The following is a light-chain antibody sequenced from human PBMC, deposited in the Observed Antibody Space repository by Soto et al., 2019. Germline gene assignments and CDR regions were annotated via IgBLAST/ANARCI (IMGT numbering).Light chain of an antibody. Sequence: EIVLTQSPATRSLPPVERGTLSVMASQSVSSYLAWYQQKPGQAPRLLIYDASNRATGIPARFSGSGSGTDFTLTISSLEPEDFAVYYCQQRSNWPRTFGKGTKVDIK. V-gene: IGKV3-11*01. CDR2: DAS. CDR1: QSVSSY. J-gene: IGKJ1*01. CDR3: QQRSNWPRT.